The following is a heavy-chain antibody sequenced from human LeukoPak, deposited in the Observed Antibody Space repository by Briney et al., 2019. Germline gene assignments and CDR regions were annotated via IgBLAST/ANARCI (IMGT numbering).Heavy chain of an antibody. D-gene: IGHD4-17*01. J-gene: IGHJ4*02. CDR1: GASISDYY. CDR3: ACTPAYGDDVGWSPQFDY. CDR2: IYNNENT. V-gene: IGHV4-4*09. Sequence: SETLSLTCAVSGASISDYYWSWIRHPPGKGLELIASIYNNENTNYNPSLKSRVTISIDTSKNQFSLRLRSVTAADTAVYYCACTPAYGDDVGWSPQFDYWGQGTLVTVSS.